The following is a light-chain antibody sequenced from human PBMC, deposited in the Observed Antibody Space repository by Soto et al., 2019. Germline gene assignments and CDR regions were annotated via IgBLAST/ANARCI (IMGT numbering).Light chain of an antibody. Sequence: QSALTQPASVSGSPGQSIAISCTGTSSDVGGYNYVSWYQQHPGKAPKRMIYDVNNRPSGVSNRFSGSKSGNTASLTISGLQAEDEADYYCCSYTTSSTYVFGTGTKVTVL. V-gene: IGLV2-14*03. J-gene: IGLJ1*01. CDR2: DVN. CDR1: SSDVGGYNY. CDR3: CSYTTSSTYV.